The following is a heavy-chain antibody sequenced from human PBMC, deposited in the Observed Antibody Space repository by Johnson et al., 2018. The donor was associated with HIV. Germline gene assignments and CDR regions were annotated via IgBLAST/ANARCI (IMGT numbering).Heavy chain of an antibody. J-gene: IGHJ3*02. CDR3: ARVGSGSYLLGAFDI. CDR2: INWNGGST. D-gene: IGHD1-26*01. V-gene: IGHV3-20*04. Sequence: EMQLVESGGGVVRPGGSLRLSCAASRFTFDDYVMSWVRQAPGTGLEWVSGINWNGGSTCSADSAKGRFTISRDNAKNSLYLQMNSLRAEDTALYYCARVGSGSYLLGAFDIWGQGTMVTVSS. CDR1: RFTFDDYV.